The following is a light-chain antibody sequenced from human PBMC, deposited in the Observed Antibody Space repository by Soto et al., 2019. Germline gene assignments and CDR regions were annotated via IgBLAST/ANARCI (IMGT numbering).Light chain of an antibody. CDR2: GAS. CDR1: QSVSSDY. Sequence: EIVFTQSPNTLYLSPGERATLSCRASQSVSSDYLVWYQQKPGQAPRLLIHGASSRATGIPDRFSGSGSGTDFTLTISRLEPEDFAVYYCQHYGNTPPSVTFGPGTKVD. CDR3: QHYGNTPPSVT. J-gene: IGKJ3*01. V-gene: IGKV3-20*01.